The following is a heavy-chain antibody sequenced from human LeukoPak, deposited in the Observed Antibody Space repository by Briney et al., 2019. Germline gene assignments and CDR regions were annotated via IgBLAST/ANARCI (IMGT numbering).Heavy chain of an antibody. CDR2: IIPIFGTA. J-gene: IGHJ2*01. CDR3: ASSKQLAPFWYFDP. Sequence: SVTVSCKASGGTFNRYAISWVGPAPGQGLEGMGGIIPIFGTANYAEKFQGRVTITTDESTSTAYMELSSLRSEDTAVYYCASSKQLAPFWYFDPWGRGTLVTVSS. D-gene: IGHD6-6*01. CDR1: GGTFNRYA. V-gene: IGHV1-69*05.